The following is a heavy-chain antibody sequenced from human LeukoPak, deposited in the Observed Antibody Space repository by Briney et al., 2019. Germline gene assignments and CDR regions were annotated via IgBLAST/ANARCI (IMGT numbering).Heavy chain of an antibody. J-gene: IGHJ3*02. D-gene: IGHD3-22*01. Sequence: SETLSLTCTVSGGSISSYYWSWIRQPPGKGLEWIGYIYYSGSTNYNPSLKSRVTISVDKSKNQFSLKLSSVTAADTAVYYCARGTYYYDSSGYASSFFDIWGQGTMVTVSS. CDR1: GGSISSYY. CDR3: ARGTYYYDSSGYASSFFDI. CDR2: IYYSGST. V-gene: IGHV4-59*12.